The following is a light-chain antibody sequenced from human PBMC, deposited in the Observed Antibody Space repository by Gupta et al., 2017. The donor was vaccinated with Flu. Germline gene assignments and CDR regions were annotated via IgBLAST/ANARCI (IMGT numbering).Light chain of an antibody. CDR3: QQYNSYCWG. Sequence: GDRVTITCRASQSISSWLAWYQQKPGKAPKLLIYKASSLESGVPSRFSGSGSGTEFTLAISSLQPDDFATYYCQQYNSYCWGFGQWAKVEIK. J-gene: IGKJ1*01. V-gene: IGKV1-5*03. CDR2: KAS. CDR1: QSISSW.